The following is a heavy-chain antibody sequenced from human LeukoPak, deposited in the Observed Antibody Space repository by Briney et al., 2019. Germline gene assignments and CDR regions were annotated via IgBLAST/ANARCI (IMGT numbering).Heavy chain of an antibody. Sequence: GESLKISCKASGYSFTSYWIGLVRQMPGKGLEMMGIIDPSDSDNRYTPSFQGQVTISADKSLTTAYLQWNSLKASDTAMYYCARQTAMGRSGDYWGQGTLVTVSS. V-gene: IGHV5-51*01. CDR3: ARQTAMGRSGDY. CDR2: IDPSDSDN. CDR1: GYSFTSYW. J-gene: IGHJ4*02. D-gene: IGHD5-18*01.